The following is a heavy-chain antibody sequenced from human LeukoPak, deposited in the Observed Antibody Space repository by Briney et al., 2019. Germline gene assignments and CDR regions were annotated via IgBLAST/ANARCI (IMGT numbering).Heavy chain of an antibody. V-gene: IGHV3-64*01. CDR2: ISSNGGST. CDR1: GFPFSSYA. Sequence: PGGSLRLSCAASGFPFSSYAMHWVRQAPGKGLEYVSAISSNGGSTYYANSVKGRFTISTDNSKNTLYLQMGSLRAEDMAAHCCAKGGRYGDYSDYWGQGTLVTVSS. J-gene: IGHJ4*02. CDR3: AKGGRYGDYSDY. D-gene: IGHD4-17*01.